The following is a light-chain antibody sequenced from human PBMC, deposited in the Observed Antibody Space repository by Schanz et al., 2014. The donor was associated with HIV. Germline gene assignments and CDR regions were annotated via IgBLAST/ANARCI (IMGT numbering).Light chain of an antibody. J-gene: IGLJ3*02. Sequence: QSVLTQPPSASGTPGQRVAISCSGSSPNIGSLIVNWYQHFPGTAPKLLIYANMQRPSGVPDRFSGSGSGTSATLAISGLQSEDEGDYYCATWDDGLDAWVFGGGTKLTVL. CDR1: SPNIGSLI. CDR3: ATWDDGLDAWV. V-gene: IGLV1-44*01. CDR2: ANM.